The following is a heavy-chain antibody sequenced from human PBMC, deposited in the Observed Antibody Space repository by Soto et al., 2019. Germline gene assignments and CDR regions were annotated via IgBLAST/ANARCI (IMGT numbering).Heavy chain of an antibody. CDR2: ISYDGSNK. CDR3: ARDYYGSGSYLYYYGMDV. J-gene: IGHJ6*02. Sequence: PGGSLRLSCAASGFTFSSYAMHWARQAPGKGLEWVAVISYDGSNKYYADSVKGRFTISRDNSKNTLYLQMNSLRAEDTAVYYCARDYYGSGSYLYYYGMDVWGQGTTVTVSS. CDR1: GFTFSSYA. V-gene: IGHV3-30-3*01. D-gene: IGHD3-10*01.